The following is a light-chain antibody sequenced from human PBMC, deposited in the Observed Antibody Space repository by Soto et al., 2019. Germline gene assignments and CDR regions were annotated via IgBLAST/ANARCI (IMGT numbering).Light chain of an antibody. V-gene: IGLV2-8*01. CDR1: SSDVGAYNY. CDR2: EVN. Sequence: QSALTQPPSASGSPGQSVTVSCTGSSSDVGAYNYVSWYQQHPGKAPKLTIFEVNKRPSGVPDRFSGSKSGNTASLTVSGLQAEDEADYYCSSFGGSKVFGGGTKLTVL. J-gene: IGLJ2*01. CDR3: SSFGGSKV.